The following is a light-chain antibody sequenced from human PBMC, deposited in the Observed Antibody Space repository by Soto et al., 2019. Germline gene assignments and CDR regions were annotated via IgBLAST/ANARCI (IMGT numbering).Light chain of an antibody. CDR3: SSYTSTTTLEV. J-gene: IGLJ2*01. V-gene: IGLV2-14*01. Sequence: QSALTQPASVSGSPGQSIAISCTGTSSDVGGYNYVSWYQQHPGKAPKLMIYEVSNRPSGVSNRFSGSKYGNTASLTISGLQAEDEADYYCSSYTSTTTLEVFGGGTQLTVL. CDR2: EVS. CDR1: SSDVGGYNY.